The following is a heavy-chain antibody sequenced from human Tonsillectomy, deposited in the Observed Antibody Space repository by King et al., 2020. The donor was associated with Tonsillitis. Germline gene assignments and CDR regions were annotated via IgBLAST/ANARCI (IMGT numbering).Heavy chain of an antibody. V-gene: IGHV3-23*03. J-gene: IGHJ4*02. CDR1: GFTFSSSA. Sequence: VQLVESGGGLVQPGGSLRLSCEASGFTFSSSALSWVRQAPGKGLECVSLIYRGGSSTFFAGSVSGRFTISTYNSKNTLYLQMNSLRVEATAVYYYATVIVHSGPQFYFENWGQGTLVTVSS. D-gene: IGHD6-19*01. CDR2: IYRGGSST. CDR3: ATVIVHSGPQFYFEN.